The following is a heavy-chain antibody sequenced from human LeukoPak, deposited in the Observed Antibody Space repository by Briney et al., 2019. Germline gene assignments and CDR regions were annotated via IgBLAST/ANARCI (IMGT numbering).Heavy chain of an antibody. CDR2: INTNTGNP. J-gene: IGHJ5*02. Sequence: ASVTVSFTASGYTFTSYAMNWVRQAPGQGLEWMGWINTNTGNPTYSQGFPGRFVFSLDTSVSTAYLQISSLKAEDTAVYYCARVDNWFDPWGQGTLVTVSS. CDR3: ARVDNWFDP. V-gene: IGHV7-4-1*02. CDR1: GYTFTSYA.